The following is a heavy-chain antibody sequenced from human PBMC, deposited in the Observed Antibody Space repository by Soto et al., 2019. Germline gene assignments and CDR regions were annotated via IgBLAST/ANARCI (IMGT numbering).Heavy chain of an antibody. J-gene: IGHJ6*02. CDR2: INLEGVT. Sequence: EVQLVESGGGLVQPGGSLRLSCTASGFTVSSCEMNWVRQAPGTGLAWVSYINLEGVTIYAASVKGRFTSSRDNAQNSLLVQKISLRAEDTALYYCTRDKGEKVAYGMDVWDQGATVTGSS. V-gene: IGHV3-48*03. CDR1: GFTVSSCE. D-gene: IGHD3-16*01. CDR3: TRDKGEKVAYGMDV.